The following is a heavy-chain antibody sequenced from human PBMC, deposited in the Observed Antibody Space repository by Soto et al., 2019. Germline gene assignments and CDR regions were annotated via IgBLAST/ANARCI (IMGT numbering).Heavy chain of an antibody. CDR3: ARAGRIWGSYLSHY. Sequence: SVKVSCKASGYTFTSYDINWVRQATGQGLEWMGWMNPNSGNTGYAQKFQGRVTMTRNTSISTAYMELSSLRSEDTAVYYCARAGRIWGSYLSHYWGQGTLVTVSS. J-gene: IGHJ4*02. D-gene: IGHD3-16*02. CDR2: MNPNSGNT. V-gene: IGHV1-8*01. CDR1: GYTFTSYD.